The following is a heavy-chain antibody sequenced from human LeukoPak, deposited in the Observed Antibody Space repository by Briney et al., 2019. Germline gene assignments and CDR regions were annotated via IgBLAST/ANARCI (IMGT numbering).Heavy chain of an antibody. D-gene: IGHD1-26*01. Sequence: ASVKVPCKASGYTFTGYYMHWVRQAPGQGLEWMGWINPSSGGTNYAQKFQGRVTMTRDTSISTAYMELSRLRSDDTAVYYCARDSAGPPADFDYWGQGTLVTVSS. CDR3: ARDSAGPPADFDY. CDR1: GYTFTGYY. J-gene: IGHJ4*02. CDR2: INPSSGGT. V-gene: IGHV1-2*02.